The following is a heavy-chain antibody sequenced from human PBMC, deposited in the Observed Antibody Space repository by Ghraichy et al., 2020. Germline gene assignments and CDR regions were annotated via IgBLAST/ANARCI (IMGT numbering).Heavy chain of an antibody. CDR3: ARAPLLGYDILTGYYTGYYGMDV. Sequence: SETLSLTCTVSGGSISSYYWSWIRQPPGKGLEWIGYIYYSGSTNYNPSLKSRVTISVDTSKNQFSLKLSSVTAADTAVYYCARAPLLGYDILTGYYTGYYGMDVWGQGTTVTVSS. V-gene: IGHV4-59*01. J-gene: IGHJ6*02. CDR2: IYYSGST. D-gene: IGHD3-9*01. CDR1: GGSISSYY.